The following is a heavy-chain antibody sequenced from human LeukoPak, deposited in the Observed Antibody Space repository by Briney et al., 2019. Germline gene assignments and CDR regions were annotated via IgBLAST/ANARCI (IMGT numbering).Heavy chain of an antibody. CDR2: IKQDGNDK. J-gene: IGHJ4*02. Sequence: PGGSLRLSCAASGFTFSSFWMSWVRQPPGKGLEWVANIKQDGNDKNYIDSVKGRFTISRDNAKNSLYLQMNSLRAEDTAVYYCAALVSGWYYFDYWGQGTLVTVSS. CDR1: GFTFSSFW. CDR3: AALVSGWYYFDY. V-gene: IGHV3-7*03. D-gene: IGHD6-19*01.